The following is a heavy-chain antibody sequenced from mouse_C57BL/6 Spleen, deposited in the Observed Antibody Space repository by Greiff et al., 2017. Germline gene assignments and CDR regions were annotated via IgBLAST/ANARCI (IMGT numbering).Heavy chain of an antibody. CDR3: ASPIYDVAWFAY. V-gene: IGHV1-64*01. CDR2: IHPNSGST. J-gene: IGHJ3*01. CDR1: GYAFTSSW. Sequence: QVQLQQPGAELVKPGASVKLSCKASGYAFTSSWMHWVKQRPGQGLEWIGLIHPNSGSTNYNEKFKGKATLTVDKSSSTAYMQLSSLTSEDSAVYYCASPIYDVAWFAYWGQGTLVTVSA. D-gene: IGHD2-3*01.